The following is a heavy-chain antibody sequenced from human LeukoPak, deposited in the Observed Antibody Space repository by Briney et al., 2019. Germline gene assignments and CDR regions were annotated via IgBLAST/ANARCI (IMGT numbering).Heavy chain of an antibody. V-gene: IGHV1-8*03. CDR2: MNPNSGNT. J-gene: IGHJ5*02. CDR3: ARGYYYDFWSGYLNWFDP. Sequence: ASVKVSCKASGYTLTSYDINWVRQATGQGLEWMGWMNPNSGNTGYAQKFQGRVTITRNTSISTAYMELSSLRSEDTAVYYCARGYYYDFWSGYLNWFDPWGQGTLVTASS. D-gene: IGHD3-3*01. CDR1: GYTLTSYD.